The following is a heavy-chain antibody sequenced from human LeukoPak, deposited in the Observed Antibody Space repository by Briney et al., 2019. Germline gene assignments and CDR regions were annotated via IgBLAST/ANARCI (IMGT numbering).Heavy chain of an antibody. Sequence: SETLSLTCTVSGGSITSSSYYWGWIRQPPGKGLEWIGEINHSGSTNYNPSLKSRVTISVDTSKNQFSLKLSSVTAADTAVYYCARRPSSGTPLDYWGQGTLVTVSS. J-gene: IGHJ4*02. V-gene: IGHV4-39*07. CDR1: GGSITSSSYY. CDR3: ARRPSSGTPLDY. CDR2: INHSGST. D-gene: IGHD3-22*01.